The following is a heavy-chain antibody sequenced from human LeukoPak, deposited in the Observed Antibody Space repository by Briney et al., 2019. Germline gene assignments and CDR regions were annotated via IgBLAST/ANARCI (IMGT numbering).Heavy chain of an antibody. CDR1: GGTFSSYA. CDR2: IIPIFGTA. V-gene: IGHV1-69*05. CDR3: ARGGRPYYYDSSGYFFDY. J-gene: IGHJ4*02. D-gene: IGHD3-22*01. Sequence: ASVKVSCKASGGTFSSYAISWVRQAPGQGLEWMGRIIPIFGTANYAQKFQGRVTITTDESTSTAYMELSSLRSEDTAVYHCARGGRPYYYDSSGYFFDYWGQGTLVTVSS.